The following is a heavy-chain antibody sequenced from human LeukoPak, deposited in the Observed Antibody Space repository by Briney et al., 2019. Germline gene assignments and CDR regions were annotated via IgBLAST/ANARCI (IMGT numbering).Heavy chain of an antibody. CDR2: INSGGSST. CDR3: ARGVGATTVDY. V-gene: IGHV3-74*01. CDR1: GFTFSSYW. D-gene: IGHD1-26*01. J-gene: IGHJ4*02. Sequence: QPGGSLRLSCAASGFTFSSYWMHWVRQGPGKGLVWVSRINSGGSSTSYADSVKGRFTISRDNAKNTLFLQMNSLRDEDTAVHYCARGVGATTVDYWGQGTLVTVSS.